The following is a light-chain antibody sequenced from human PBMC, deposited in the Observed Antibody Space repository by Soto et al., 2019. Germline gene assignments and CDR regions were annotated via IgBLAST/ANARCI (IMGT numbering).Light chain of an antibody. Sequence: QSALTQPPSASGSPGQSVTISCTGTSSDIGNYIYVSWYQQHPGKAPKLIIYEVSRWTSGVPDRCSGSKSGNTAALTISGLHADEEAYYYCISYAGSKTVFGTRTQVTLL. J-gene: IGLJ1*01. V-gene: IGLV2-8*01. CDR2: EVS. CDR1: SSDIGNYIY. CDR3: ISYAGSKTV.